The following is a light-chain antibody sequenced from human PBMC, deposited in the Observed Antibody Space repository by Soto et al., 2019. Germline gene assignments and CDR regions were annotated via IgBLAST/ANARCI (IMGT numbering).Light chain of an antibody. CDR1: QGISNY. J-gene: IGKJ4*01. Sequence: DIQMTQSPSSLSASVGDRVTITCRASQGISNYLAWYQQIPGKVPKLLISAASTLQSGVPSRFSGSVSGTDFTLTISRLQPEDVATYYCQKYTNVPAFGGGTKVEIK. CDR3: QKYTNVPA. CDR2: AAS. V-gene: IGKV1-27*01.